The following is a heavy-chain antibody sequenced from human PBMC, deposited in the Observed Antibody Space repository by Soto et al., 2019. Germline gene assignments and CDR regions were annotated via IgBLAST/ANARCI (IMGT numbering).Heavy chain of an antibody. Sequence: SEILSLTCTVSGGSISSYYWSWIRQPPGKGLEWIGYIYYSGSTNYNPSLKSRVTISVDTSKNQFSLKLSSVTAADTAVYYCARSNYGDYVVGVWGQGTLVTVSS. J-gene: IGHJ4*02. CDR2: IYYSGST. CDR3: ARSNYGDYVVGV. V-gene: IGHV4-59*08. D-gene: IGHD4-17*01. CDR1: GGSISSYY.